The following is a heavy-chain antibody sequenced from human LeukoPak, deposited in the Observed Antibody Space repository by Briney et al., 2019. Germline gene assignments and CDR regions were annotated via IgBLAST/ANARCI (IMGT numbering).Heavy chain of an antibody. CDR1: GYTFTSYY. D-gene: IGHD6-6*01. J-gene: IGHJ4*02. CDR2: MNPSGGST. Sequence: ATVTVSCKASGYTFTSYYMHWVRQAPGQGLEGMGIMNPSGGSTTHAQKFQGRVTMTRDTSTGTVYMELSSLRSEDTAVYYCTSSSSEETIAYWGQGTLVTVSS. V-gene: IGHV1-46*01. CDR3: TSSSSEETIAY.